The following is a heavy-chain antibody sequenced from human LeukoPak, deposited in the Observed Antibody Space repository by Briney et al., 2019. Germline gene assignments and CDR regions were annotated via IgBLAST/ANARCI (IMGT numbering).Heavy chain of an antibody. V-gene: IGHV3-30*04. D-gene: IGHD2-2*01. CDR1: GFTFSSYA. Sequence: PGRSLRLSCAASGFTFSSYAMQWVRQAPGKGLEWVAIISYDGSNKYYADSVKGRFTISRDNSKNTLYLQMNSLRAEDTAVYYCARDIVVVPAATGYYYYYYGMDVWGQGTTVTVSS. CDR3: ARDIVVVPAATGYYYYYYGMDV. J-gene: IGHJ6*02. CDR2: ISYDGSNK.